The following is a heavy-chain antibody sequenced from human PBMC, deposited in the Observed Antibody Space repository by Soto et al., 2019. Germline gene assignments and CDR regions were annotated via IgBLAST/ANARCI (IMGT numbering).Heavy chain of an antibody. CDR3: AKGGSTFAYG. J-gene: IGHJ4*02. D-gene: IGHD3-16*01. Sequence: EVQLLESGGDLVQPGGSLRLSCAASGFSFSTSSMAWVRQPPGKGLEWVSAISPSASDTLYADSVKGRFTIFRDNSKNARLLQMTSLRAEDAAVYYCAKGGSTFAYGWGQGTLVTVSS. CDR2: ISPSASDT. V-gene: IGHV3-23*01. CDR1: GFSFSTSS.